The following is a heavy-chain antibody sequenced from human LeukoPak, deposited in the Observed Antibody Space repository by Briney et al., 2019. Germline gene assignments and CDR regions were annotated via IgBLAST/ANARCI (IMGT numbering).Heavy chain of an antibody. Sequence: GGSLRLSCAASGFTFSNAWMSWVRQAPGKGLEWVGRIKSKNDGGTTDYAAPVKGRFTVSRDDSKNTLYLQMNSLKTEDTAVYYCTTRDYYDSSGYTDYWGQGTLVTVSS. CDR1: GFTFSNAW. V-gene: IGHV3-15*01. D-gene: IGHD3-22*01. CDR2: IKSKNDGGTT. CDR3: TTRDYYDSSGYTDY. J-gene: IGHJ4*02.